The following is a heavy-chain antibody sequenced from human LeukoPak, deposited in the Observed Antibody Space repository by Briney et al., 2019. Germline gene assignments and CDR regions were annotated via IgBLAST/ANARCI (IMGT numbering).Heavy chain of an antibody. V-gene: IGHV3-33*01. J-gene: IGHJ4*02. D-gene: IGHD4-17*01. CDR2: IWYDGSNK. CDR1: GFTFSSYG. CDR3: ARDGDYGDYPDY. Sequence: GGSLRLSCAASGFTFSSYGMQWVRQAPGKGLEWVAVIWYDGSNKYYADSVKGRFTISRDNSKNTLYLQMNSLRAEDTAVYYCARDGDYGDYPDYWGQGTLVTVSS.